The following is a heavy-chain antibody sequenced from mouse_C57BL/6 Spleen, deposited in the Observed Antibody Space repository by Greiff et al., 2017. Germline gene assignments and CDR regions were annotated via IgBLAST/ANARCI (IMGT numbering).Heavy chain of an antibody. J-gene: IGHJ2*01. CDR1: GYSFTDYN. Sequence: VQLLQSGPGLVKPGASVKISCTASGYSFTDYNMNWVKQSNGKSLEWIGVIIPNDGTTSYNQKFKGKATLTVDQSSSTAYMQLNSLTSEDSAVYYCARAQLRLPFDYWGQGTTLTVSS. V-gene: IGHV1-39*01. CDR2: IIPNDGTT. CDR3: ARAQLRLPFDY. D-gene: IGHD3-2*02.